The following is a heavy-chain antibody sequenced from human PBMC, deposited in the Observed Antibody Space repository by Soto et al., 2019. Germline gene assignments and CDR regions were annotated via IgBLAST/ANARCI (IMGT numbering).Heavy chain of an antibody. V-gene: IGHV2-70*01. D-gene: IGHD3-16*01. CDR3: ARISYDYVLGSQAYYYGMDV. CDR2: IDWDDDK. Sequence: SGPTLVNPTQTLTLTCTFSGFSLSTSGMCVSWIRQPPGKALEWLALIDWDDDKYYSTSLKTRLTISKDTSKNQVVLTMTNMDPVDTATYYCARISYDYVLGSQAYYYGMDVWGPGTTVTVSS. CDR1: GFSLSTSGMC. J-gene: IGHJ6*02.